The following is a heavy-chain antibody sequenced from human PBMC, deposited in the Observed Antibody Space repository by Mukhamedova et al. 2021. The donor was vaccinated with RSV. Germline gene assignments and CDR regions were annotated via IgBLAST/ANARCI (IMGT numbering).Heavy chain of an antibody. CDR3: ARGIAAAEESKKNWFDP. V-gene: IGHV3-30*01. J-gene: IGHJ5*02. D-gene: IGHD6-13*01. CDR2: ISYDGSNK. Sequence: SHAMHWVRQAPGKGLEWVAVISYDGSNKYYADSVKGRFTISRDNSKNTLYLQTNSLRAEDTAVYYCARGIAAAEESKKNWFDPWG. CDR1: SHA.